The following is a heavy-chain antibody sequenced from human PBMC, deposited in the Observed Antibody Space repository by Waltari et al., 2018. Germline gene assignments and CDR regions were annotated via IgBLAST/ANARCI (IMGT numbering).Heavy chain of an antibody. CDR2: TYYRSKWYN. CDR3: ARGRLNGFDI. Sequence: QVQLQQSGPGLVKPSQTLSLTCAIPGDSVPRNSVVWNWIRQSPSRGLEWLGRTYYRSKWYNDYAVSVKSRITINPDTSKNHFSLQLNSVTPEDTAVYYCARGRLNGFDIWGQGTMVTVSS. V-gene: IGHV6-1*01. J-gene: IGHJ3*02. CDR1: GDSVPRNSVV.